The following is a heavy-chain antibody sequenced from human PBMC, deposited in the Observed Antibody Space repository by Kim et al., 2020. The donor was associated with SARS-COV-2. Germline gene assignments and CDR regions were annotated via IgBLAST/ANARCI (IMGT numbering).Heavy chain of an antibody. CDR3: ANNDYANYRSGATDV. V-gene: IGHV3-33*05. D-gene: IGHD4-17*01. CDR2: ITYDGSKK. J-gene: IGHJ6*02. CDR1: GFTFSNYG. Sequence: GGSPRLSCEASGFTFSNYGMHWVRQAPGKGLEWLAVITYDGSKKFCADSVKGRFTISRENSRNTVYLQMNSLRAEDTAVYYCANNDYANYRSGATDVWGQGTTVTVSS.